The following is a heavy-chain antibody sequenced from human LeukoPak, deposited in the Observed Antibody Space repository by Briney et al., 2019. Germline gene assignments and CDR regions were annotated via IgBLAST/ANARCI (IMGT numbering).Heavy chain of an antibody. CDR1: GYSFTSYW. J-gene: IGHJ4*02. CDR3: ARERGGNFDY. Sequence: HGESLQISCKGSGYSFTSYWIGWARQMPGKGLEWMGIIYPGDSHTRYSPSFQGQVTISAGKSISTAYLQWSSLKASDTAMYYCARERGGNFDYWGQGTLVTVSS. D-gene: IGHD3-16*01. CDR2: IYPGDSHT. V-gene: IGHV5-51*01.